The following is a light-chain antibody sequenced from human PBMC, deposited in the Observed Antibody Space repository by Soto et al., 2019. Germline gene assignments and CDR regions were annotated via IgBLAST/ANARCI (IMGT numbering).Light chain of an antibody. V-gene: IGKV3-15*01. CDR3: RQYNNWPYT. Sequence: IVMTQSPDTLSVSPGERATLSCRASQSVSRNLAWYQQKPGQAPRLLIFGASTRATGIPARFSGSGSGAEFTLTSSSRQSEDLAVYHCRQYNNWPYTFGQGTTLEIK. J-gene: IGKJ2*01. CDR1: QSVSRN. CDR2: GAS.